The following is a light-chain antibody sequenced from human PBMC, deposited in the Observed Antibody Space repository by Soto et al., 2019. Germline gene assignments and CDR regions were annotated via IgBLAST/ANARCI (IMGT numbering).Light chain of an antibody. CDR1: QSISTH. V-gene: IGKV1-39*01. CDR2: AAS. Sequence: DIQLTQSPSSLSASVGDRVTITCRASQSISTHLNWYQQKAGKAPRVLIYAASTMQSGVPSRFSGSGSGTDFTLTISSLQPEDFATYYCQQSDSTPWTFGQGTKEEIK. J-gene: IGKJ1*01. CDR3: QQSDSTPWT.